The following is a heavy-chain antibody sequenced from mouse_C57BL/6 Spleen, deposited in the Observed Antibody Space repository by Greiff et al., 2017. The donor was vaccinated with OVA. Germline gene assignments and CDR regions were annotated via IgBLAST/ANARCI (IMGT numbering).Heavy chain of an antibody. V-gene: IGHV5-17*01. CDR2: ISSGSSNI. CDR1: GFTFSDYG. D-gene: IGHD2-4*01. J-gene: IGHJ3*01. Sequence: EVQRVESGGGLVKPGGSLKLSCAASGFTFSDYGMHWVRQAPEKGLEWVAYISSGSSNIYYADTVKGRFTISRDNAKNTLLLQMTSLRSEDTSMYYCARRGDYSWFAYCGQGTLVTVSA. CDR3: ARRGDYSWFAY.